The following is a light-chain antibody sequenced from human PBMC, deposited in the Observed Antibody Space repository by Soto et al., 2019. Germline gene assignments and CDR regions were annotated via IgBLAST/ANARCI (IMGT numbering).Light chain of an antibody. Sequence: DIQLTQSPSFLSASVGDRVTITCRASHDISSYLAWYQQTPGKAPKLLIYGASTLQSGVPSRFSGSGSGTEFTLTIRSLQPEDFATYFCQQLNSYPRTVDPGTIVDI. J-gene: IGKJ3*01. CDR3: QQLNSYPRT. CDR1: HDISSY. V-gene: IGKV1-9*01. CDR2: GAS.